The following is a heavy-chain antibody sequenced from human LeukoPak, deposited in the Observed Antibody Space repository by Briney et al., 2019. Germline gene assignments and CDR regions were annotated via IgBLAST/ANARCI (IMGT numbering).Heavy chain of an antibody. D-gene: IGHD5-12*01. CDR1: GFTFSSYA. J-gene: IGHJ4*02. Sequence: PGGSLRLSCAASGFTFSSYAMYWVRQAPGKGVEWVSSITNSGGSTYYVDSVKGRFTISRDNSKNVLYLQMNSLRAEDTAVYYCAPYRLSIIDSWGQGTLVTVSS. CDR3: APYRLSIIDS. CDR2: ITNSGGST. V-gene: IGHV3-23*01.